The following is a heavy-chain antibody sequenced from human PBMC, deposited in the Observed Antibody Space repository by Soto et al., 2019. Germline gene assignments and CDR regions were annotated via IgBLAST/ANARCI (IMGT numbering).Heavy chain of an antibody. CDR3: ARAPKEYYYDSSGYYYLDY. D-gene: IGHD3-22*01. Sequence: SETLSLTCTVPGGSISSYGWSWIRQPPGKGLEWSGDIYYSGITNYNPSPKSRVTISVDTSKNQFSLKLSSVTAADTAVYYCARAPKEYYYDSSGYYYLDYWGQGTLVTVSS. J-gene: IGHJ4*02. V-gene: IGHV4-59*01. CDR2: IYYSGIT. CDR1: GGSISSYG.